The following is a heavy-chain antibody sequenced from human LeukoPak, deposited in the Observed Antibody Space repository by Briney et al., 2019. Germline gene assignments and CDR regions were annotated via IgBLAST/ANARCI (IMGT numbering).Heavy chain of an antibody. CDR3: ARDFLGSGTTFRNWFDP. CDR2: ISYDGSNR. J-gene: IGHJ5*02. CDR1: GITFNSYA. D-gene: IGHD1-7*01. V-gene: IGHV3-30-3*01. Sequence: GGSLRLSCAASGITFNSYAMHWVRQAPGKGLEWVAVISYDGSNRHYADSVKGRFTISRDNSKNTLYLQMNSLRPEDTAVYYCARDFLGSGTTFRNWFDPWGQGTLVTVSS.